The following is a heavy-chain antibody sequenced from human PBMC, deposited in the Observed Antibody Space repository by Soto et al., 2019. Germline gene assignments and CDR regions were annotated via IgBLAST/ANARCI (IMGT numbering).Heavy chain of an antibody. D-gene: IGHD3-3*01. V-gene: IGHV3-33*01. J-gene: IGHJ4*02. Sequence: GSLRLSCAASGFTFSSYGMHWVRQAPGKGLEWVAVIWYDGSNKYYADSVKGRFTISRDNSKNTLYLQMNSLRAEDTAVYYCARGLEWLLTRVSVYFDYWGQGTLVTVSS. CDR2: IWYDGSNK. CDR3: ARGLEWLLTRVSVYFDY. CDR1: GFTFSSYG.